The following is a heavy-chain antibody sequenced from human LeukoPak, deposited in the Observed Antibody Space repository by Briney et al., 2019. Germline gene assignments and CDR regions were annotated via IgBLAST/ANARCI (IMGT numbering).Heavy chain of an antibody. Sequence: GGSLRLSCAASGFTFSSYSMNWVRQAPGKGLEWVSSISSSGSYIYYADSVKGRFTISRDNAKNSLYLQMNSLRAEGTAVYYCAREAPTGYWGQGTLVTVSS. J-gene: IGHJ4*02. V-gene: IGHV3-21*01. D-gene: IGHD4-17*01. CDR3: AREAPTGY. CDR2: ISSSGSYI. CDR1: GFTFSSYS.